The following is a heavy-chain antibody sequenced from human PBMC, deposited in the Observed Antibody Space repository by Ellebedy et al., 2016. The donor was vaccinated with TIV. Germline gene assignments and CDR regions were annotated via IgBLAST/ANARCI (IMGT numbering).Heavy chain of an antibody. J-gene: IGHJ3*02. CDR3: ARVPRDVLYNIGGAFDI. CDR2: LYRGGDT. D-gene: IGHD5-24*01. V-gene: IGHV3-53*05. CDR1: GFRVADSN. Sequence: GESLKISCAASGFRVADSNMTLVRPAPGKGLEWVSTLYRGGDTYYADSVKDRFTISRDNSKSTLYLQMRSLRTEDTAVYYCARVPRDVLYNIGGAFDIWGHGTMVTVS.